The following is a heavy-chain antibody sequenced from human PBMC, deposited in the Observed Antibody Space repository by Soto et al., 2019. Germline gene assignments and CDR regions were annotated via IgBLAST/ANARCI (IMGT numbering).Heavy chain of an antibody. CDR3: ASLIAAAWDFDY. Sequence: GGSLRLSCAASGFTFSSYWMHWVRQAPGKGLVWVSRINSDGSSTSYADSVKGRFTISRDNAKNTLYLQMNSLRAEDTAVDYCASLIAAAWDFDYWGQGTLVTVSS. CDR2: INSDGSST. D-gene: IGHD6-13*01. CDR1: GFTFSSYW. J-gene: IGHJ4*02. V-gene: IGHV3-74*01.